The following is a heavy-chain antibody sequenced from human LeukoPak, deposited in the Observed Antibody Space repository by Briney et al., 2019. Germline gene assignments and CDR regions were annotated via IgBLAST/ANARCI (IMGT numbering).Heavy chain of an antibody. J-gene: IGHJ4*02. D-gene: IGHD3-22*01. Sequence: GASVKVSCTASGYTFSNYAINWVRQAPGQGLEWMGWISAYNGNTNYAQKLQDRVTMTTDTSTSTAYMELRSLRSDDTAVYYCARITLQNYYYDSSAYYPGDYWGQGTLVTVSS. CDR1: GYTFSNYA. CDR3: ARITLQNYYYDSSAYYPGDY. CDR2: ISAYNGNT. V-gene: IGHV1-18*01.